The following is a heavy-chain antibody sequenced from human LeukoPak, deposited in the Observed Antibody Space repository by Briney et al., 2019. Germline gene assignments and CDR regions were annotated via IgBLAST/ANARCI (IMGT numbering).Heavy chain of an antibody. J-gene: IGHJ5*02. CDR3: ARDAPQVPAAGVLAS. Sequence: GGSLRLSCAASGFTVSDYYMSWVRQAPGKGLEWVSVMYSRGDTYYAKSVKGRFTFSRDISKNTLYLQMNGLRTEDTAMYYCARDAPQVPAAGVLASWGQGTLVIVSS. CDR2: MYSRGDT. V-gene: IGHV3-53*01. D-gene: IGHD6-13*01. CDR1: GFTVSDYY.